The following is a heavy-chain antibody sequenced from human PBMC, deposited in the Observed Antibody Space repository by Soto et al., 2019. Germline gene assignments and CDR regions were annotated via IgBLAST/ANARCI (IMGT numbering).Heavy chain of an antibody. J-gene: IGHJ4*02. CDR2: IWYDGSNK. CDR1: GFTFSSYG. CDR3: ASPTVDGFDL. V-gene: IGHV3-33*01. D-gene: IGHD3-9*01. Sequence: GGSLRLSCAASGFTFSSYGMHWVRQAPGKGLEWVAVIWYDGSNKYYADSVKGRFTISRDNSKNTLFLQMNDLRAEDTAVYYCASPTVDGFDLWGQGTLVTVSS.